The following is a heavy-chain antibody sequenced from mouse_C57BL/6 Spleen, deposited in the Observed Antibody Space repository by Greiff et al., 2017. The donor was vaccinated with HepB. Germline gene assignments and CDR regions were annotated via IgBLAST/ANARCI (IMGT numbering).Heavy chain of an antibody. V-gene: IGHV14-4*01. D-gene: IGHD2-3*01. J-gene: IGHJ4*01. CDR1: GFNIKDDY. Sequence: EVQGVESGAELVRPGASVKLSCTASGFNIKDDYMHWVKQRPEQGLEWIGWIDPENGDTEYASKFQGKATITADTSSNTAYLQLSSLTSEDTAVYYCTTWDGYYNAMDYWGQGTSVTVSS. CDR2: IDPENGDT. CDR3: TTWDGYYNAMDY.